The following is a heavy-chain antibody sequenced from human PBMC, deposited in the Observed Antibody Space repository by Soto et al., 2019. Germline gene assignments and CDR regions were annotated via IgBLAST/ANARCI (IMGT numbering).Heavy chain of an antibody. V-gene: IGHV4-39*01. CDR2: IYYSGST. CDR3: ATSSSPNLYYYYGMDV. Sequence: PSDTLSLTCTFSGFSSSSSIYYWGWIRQPPGKGLEWIGSIYYSGSTYYNPSLKSRVTISVDTSKNQFSLKLSSVTAADTAVYYCATSSSPNLYYYYGMDVWGQGTKVTVSS. CDR1: GFSSSSSIYY. D-gene: IGHD6-13*01. J-gene: IGHJ6*02.